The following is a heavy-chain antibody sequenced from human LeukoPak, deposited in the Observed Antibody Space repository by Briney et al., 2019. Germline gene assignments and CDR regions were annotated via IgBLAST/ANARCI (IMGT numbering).Heavy chain of an antibody. CDR1: GGSFSGYY. CDR3: ARDLSYGDYGDYYYYMDV. Sequence: SETLSLTCAVYGGSFSGYYWSWLRQPPGKGLEWIGEINHSGSTNYNPSLKSRVTISVDTSKNQFSLKLSSVTAADTAVYYCARDLSYGDYGDYYYYMDVWGKGTTVTVSS. V-gene: IGHV4-34*01. CDR2: INHSGST. D-gene: IGHD4-17*01. J-gene: IGHJ6*03.